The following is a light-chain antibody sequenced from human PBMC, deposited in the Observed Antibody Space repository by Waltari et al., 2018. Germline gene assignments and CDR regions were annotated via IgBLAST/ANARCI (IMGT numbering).Light chain of an antibody. CDR2: DKN. V-gene: IGLV3-19*01. Sequence: SSELTQDPAVSVAMGQTVRITCQGDSLRSYSASGYQQRPGQAPILVIYDKNNRPSGVPDRFSGSSSHNTGSLTITGAQAEDEASYYCHSRDASGVAGSFGGGTKLTVL. J-gene: IGLJ2*01. CDR1: SLRSYS. CDR3: HSRDASGVAGS.